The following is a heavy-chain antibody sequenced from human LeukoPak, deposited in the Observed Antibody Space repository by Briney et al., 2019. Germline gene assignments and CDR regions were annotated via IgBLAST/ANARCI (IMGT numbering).Heavy chain of an antibody. Sequence: GGSLRLSCAASGFTFSNYWMTWVRQAPGKGLGVANIKQDGSEEYYVDSVKGRFSISRDNAENSLYLQMNSLRVEDTAVYYCGRDGVVDFWVSYGTYNYYYYMDVWGKGTTVTVSS. CDR1: GFTFSNYW. CDR3: GRDGVVDFWVSYGTYNYYYYMDV. D-gene: IGHD3-16*01. CDR2: IKQDGSEE. J-gene: IGHJ6*03. V-gene: IGHV3-7*01.